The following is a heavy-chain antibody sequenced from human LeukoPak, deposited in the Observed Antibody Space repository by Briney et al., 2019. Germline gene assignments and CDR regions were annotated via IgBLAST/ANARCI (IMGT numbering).Heavy chain of an antibody. CDR3: ARSHSSSWTRGYYYYMDV. V-gene: IGHV1-69*05. Sequence: ASVKVSCKASGGTFSSYAISWVRQAPGQGLEWMGGIIPIFGTANYAQKFQGRVTITTDESTSTAYMELSSLRSEDTAVYYCARSHSSSWTRGYYYYMDVWGKGTTVTVSS. CDR2: IIPIFGTA. D-gene: IGHD6-13*01. J-gene: IGHJ6*03. CDR1: GGTFSSYA.